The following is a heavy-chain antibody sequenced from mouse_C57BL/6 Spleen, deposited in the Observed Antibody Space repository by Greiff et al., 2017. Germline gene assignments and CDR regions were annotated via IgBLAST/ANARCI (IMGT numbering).Heavy chain of an antibody. V-gene: IGHV1-64*01. Sequence: QVQLKQPGAELVKPGASVKLSCKASGYTFTSYWMHWVKQRPGQGLEWIGMIHPNSGSTNYNEKFKSKATLTVDKSSSTAYMQLSSLTSEDSAVYYCARWSTVVADYYAMDYWGQGTSVTVSS. J-gene: IGHJ4*01. CDR1: GYTFTSYW. CDR3: ARWSTVVADYYAMDY. D-gene: IGHD1-1*01. CDR2: IHPNSGST.